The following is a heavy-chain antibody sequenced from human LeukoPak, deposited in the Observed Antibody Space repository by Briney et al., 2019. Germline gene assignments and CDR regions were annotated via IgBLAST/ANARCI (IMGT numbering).Heavy chain of an antibody. J-gene: IGHJ6*02. CDR2: IYPGDSDT. CDR3: ARSYCSSTSSYWGSYYYYGMDV. V-gene: IGHV5-51*01. Sequence: GESLKISCKGSGYSFTSYWIGWVRQMPGKGLEWMGIIYPGDSDTRYSPSFQGQVTISADKSISTAYLQWSSLKASDTAMYYCARSYCSSTSSYWGSYYYYGMDVWGQGTTVTVSS. CDR1: GYSFTSYW. D-gene: IGHD2-2*01.